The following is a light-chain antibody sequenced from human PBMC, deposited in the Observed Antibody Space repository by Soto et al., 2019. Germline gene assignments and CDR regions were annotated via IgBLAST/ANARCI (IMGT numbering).Light chain of an antibody. CDR1: QSVSSN. CDR3: QQYKNWPWT. Sequence: EIVMTQSPATLSVSPGERATLSCRASQSVSSNLAWYQQKPGQAPRLLIYGASTRATGIPARFSGSGSETEFTLPISRLQSEDFAVYYCQQYKNWPWTFGQRTKVEIK. V-gene: IGKV3-15*01. CDR2: GAS. J-gene: IGKJ1*01.